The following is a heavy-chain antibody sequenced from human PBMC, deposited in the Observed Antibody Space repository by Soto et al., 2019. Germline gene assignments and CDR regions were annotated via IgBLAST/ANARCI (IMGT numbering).Heavy chain of an antibody. CDR1: GYTFTSYA. Sequence: ASVKVSCKASGYTFTSYAMHWVRQAPGQRLEWMGWINAGNGNTKYSQKFQGRVTITRDTSASTAYMELSSLRSEDTAVYYCARGAVVVVAATADAFDIWGQGTMVTVSS. V-gene: IGHV1-3*01. D-gene: IGHD2-15*01. CDR3: ARGAVVVVAATADAFDI. J-gene: IGHJ3*02. CDR2: INAGNGNT.